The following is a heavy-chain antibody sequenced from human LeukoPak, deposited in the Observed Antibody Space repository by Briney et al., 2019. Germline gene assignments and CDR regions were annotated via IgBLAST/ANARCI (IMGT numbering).Heavy chain of an antibody. Sequence: GESLKISCKGSGYSFTSYWIGWVRQMPGKGLEWMWIIYPGDSDTRYSPSFQGQVTISADKSISTAYLQWSSLKASDTAMYYCARQYRLPWMRNSETGWFDPWGQGTLVTVSS. V-gene: IGHV5-51*01. CDR3: ARQYRLPWMRNSETGWFDP. J-gene: IGHJ5*02. CDR1: GYSFTSYW. CDR2: IYPGDSDT. D-gene: IGHD3-16*02.